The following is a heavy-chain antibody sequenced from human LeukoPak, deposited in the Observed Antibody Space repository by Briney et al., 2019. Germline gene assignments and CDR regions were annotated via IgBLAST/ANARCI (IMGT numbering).Heavy chain of an antibody. V-gene: IGHV3-48*03. CDR3: AKDRISTVTTLTLSYNWFDP. CDR1: GFTFSSYE. J-gene: IGHJ5*02. Sequence: GGSLRLSCAASGFTFSSYEINWVRQAPGKGLEWISYISSSGSSIKYADSVKGRFTVSRDNAKNSLYLQMNSLRAEDTAVYYCAKDRISTVTTLTLSYNWFDPWGLGTLVTVSS. CDR2: ISSSGSSI. D-gene: IGHD4-17*01.